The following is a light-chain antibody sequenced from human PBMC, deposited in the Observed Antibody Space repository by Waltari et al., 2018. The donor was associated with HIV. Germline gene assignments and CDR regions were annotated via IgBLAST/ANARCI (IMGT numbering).Light chain of an antibody. CDR2: GKD. CDR1: SIRNNY. Sequence: SSELTQDPAVSVALGQKVMITCQGDSIRNNYASWYQPTPGQAPVLVFYGKDGRPSGIPDRFSGSSSGNTASLTITGAQAEDEADYYCNCRGNSGNQVLFGGGTQLTVL. V-gene: IGLV3-19*01. CDR3: NCRGNSGNQVL. J-gene: IGLJ2*01.